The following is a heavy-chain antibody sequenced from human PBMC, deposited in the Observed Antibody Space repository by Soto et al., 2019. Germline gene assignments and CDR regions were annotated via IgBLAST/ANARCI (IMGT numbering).Heavy chain of an antibody. V-gene: IGHV3-23*05. CDR3: AKARGMAAAGSVLYFDY. CDR2: IFGEGGT. CDR1: GFIFGDYG. Sequence: GGSLRLSCEGSGFIFGDYGVSWVRQAPGKGLEWVSAIFGEGGTHYIDSVEGRFTISRDNSRSTVYLHMSSLRAEDTAVYYCAKARGMAAAGSVLYFDYWGQGTLVTVSS. J-gene: IGHJ4*02. D-gene: IGHD6-13*01.